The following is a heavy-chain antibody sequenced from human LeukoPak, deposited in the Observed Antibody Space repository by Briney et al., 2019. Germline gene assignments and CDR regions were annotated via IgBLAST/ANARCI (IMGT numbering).Heavy chain of an antibody. CDR2: ISGSGGST. J-gene: IGHJ4*02. CDR1: GFTFSSYA. V-gene: IGHV3-23*01. D-gene: IGHD1-26*01. CDR3: AKVIVGATGRDY. Sequence: GVSLRLSCAASGFTFSSYAMSWVRQAPGKGLEWVSAISGSGGSTYYADSVKGRFTISRDNSKNTLYLQMNSLRAEDTAVYYCAKVIVGATGRDYWGQGTLVTVSS.